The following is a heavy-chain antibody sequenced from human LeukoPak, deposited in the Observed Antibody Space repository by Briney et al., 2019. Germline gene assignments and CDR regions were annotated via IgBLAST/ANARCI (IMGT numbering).Heavy chain of an antibody. V-gene: IGHV3-48*03. CDR1: GLTFSSYD. J-gene: IGHJ4*02. CDR3: ARSVVRGVIALDY. CDR2: FSSSGTAI. Sequence: GGSLRLSCAASGLTFSSYDMNWVRQAPGKGLEWVSYFSSSGTAIYYADSVKGRFTMSRDSAKNSLYLQRNGLRDEDTAVYYCARSVVRGVIALDYWGQGTLVTVSS. D-gene: IGHD3-10*01.